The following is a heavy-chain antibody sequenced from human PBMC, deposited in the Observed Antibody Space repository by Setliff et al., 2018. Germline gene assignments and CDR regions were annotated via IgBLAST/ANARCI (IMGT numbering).Heavy chain of an antibody. Sequence: PGGSLRLSCAASGFTFGSSWITWVRQAPGKGLERVAIINPDGSEKYYLDSVKGRFTISRDNAKSSLYLQMNSLRAEDTAVFYCARSPANGGHDAFDIWGQGTMVTVSS. J-gene: IGHJ3*02. CDR2: INPDGSEK. V-gene: IGHV3-7*01. CDR1: GFTFGSSW. CDR3: ARSPANGGHDAFDI. D-gene: IGHD6-25*01.